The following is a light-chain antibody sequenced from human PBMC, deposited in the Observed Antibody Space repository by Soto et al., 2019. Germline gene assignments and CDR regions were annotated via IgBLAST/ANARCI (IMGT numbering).Light chain of an antibody. CDR1: QNVNNY. J-gene: IGKJ1*01. V-gene: IGKV1-39*01. Sequence: DVQMTQSPSSLSASVGDRVTITCRASQNVNNYLNWYQQRPGKAPVLLIYATSNLQSGVPSRFSGSGSGTHFSLTISRLQPEDFATYHCQQSYRIPWTFGQGTKVDFK. CDR2: ATS. CDR3: QQSYRIPWT.